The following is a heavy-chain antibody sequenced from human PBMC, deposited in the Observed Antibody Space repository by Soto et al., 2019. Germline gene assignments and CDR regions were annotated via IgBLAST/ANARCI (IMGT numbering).Heavy chain of an antibody. CDR1: GFTFSSYG. J-gene: IGHJ6*02. V-gene: IGHV3-33*01. CDR2: IWYDGSNK. Sequence: QVQLVESGGGVVQPGRSLRLSCAASGFTFSSYGMHWVRQAPGKGLEWVAVIWYDGSNKYYADSVKGRFTISRDNSKNTLYLQMNSLRAEDTAVYYCAWSIAAAGSFGPYYYYGMDVWGQGTTVTVSS. CDR3: AWSIAAAGSFGPYYYYGMDV. D-gene: IGHD6-13*01.